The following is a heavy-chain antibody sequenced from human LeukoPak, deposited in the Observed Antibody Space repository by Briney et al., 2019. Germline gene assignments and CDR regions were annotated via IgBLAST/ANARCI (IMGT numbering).Heavy chain of an antibody. D-gene: IGHD7-27*01. V-gene: IGHV1-46*01. J-gene: IGHJ4*02. CDR2: IKSGGGGT. Sequence: ASVKVSCKASGYRFSSNHMHWVRQAPGQGLEWMGIIKSGGGGTTYAQKFQGRIALTRDTSTTTFYMDLNNLRFEDTAVYYCARDSIWAFDSWGQGTLVTVSS. CDR3: ARDSIWAFDS. CDR1: GYRFSSNH.